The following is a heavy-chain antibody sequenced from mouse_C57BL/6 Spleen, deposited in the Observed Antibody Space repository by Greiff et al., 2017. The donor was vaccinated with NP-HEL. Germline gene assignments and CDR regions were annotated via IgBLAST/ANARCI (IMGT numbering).Heavy chain of an antibody. J-gene: IGHJ2*01. CDR3: ARRGITTVASDY. D-gene: IGHD1-1*01. CDR2: INPYNGGT. CDR1: GYTFTDYY. Sequence: EVQLQQSGPVLVKPGASVKMSCKASGYTFTDYYMNWVKQSHGKSLEWIGVINPYNGGTSYNQKFKGKATLTVDKSSSTAYMELNSLTSEDSAVYYCARRGITTVASDYWGQGTTLTVSS. V-gene: IGHV1-19*01.